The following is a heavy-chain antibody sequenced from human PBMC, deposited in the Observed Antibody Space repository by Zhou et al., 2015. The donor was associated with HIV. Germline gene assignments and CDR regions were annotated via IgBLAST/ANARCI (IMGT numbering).Heavy chain of an antibody. J-gene: IGHJ4*02. Sequence: EVHLMESGGGFVQPGGSLRLSCVASGFTLSNHAMSWVRLAPGKGLEWVSAIVGNGDEYYADSVKGRFTVSRDISRNTVSLQMDSLRAADTAAYYCANLYGDYEAYWGQGTPVTVSS. V-gene: IGHV3-23*01. CDR2: IVGNGDE. CDR1: GFTLSNHA. CDR3: ANLYGDYEAY. D-gene: IGHD5-12*01.